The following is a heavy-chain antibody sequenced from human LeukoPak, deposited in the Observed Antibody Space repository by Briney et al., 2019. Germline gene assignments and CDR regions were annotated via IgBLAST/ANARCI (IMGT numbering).Heavy chain of an antibody. J-gene: IGHJ6*03. CDR2: ITPIFGTA. Sequence: SVKVSCKASGGTFSSYAISWVRQAPGQGLEWMGGITPIFGTANYAQKFQGRVTITADESTSTAYMELSSLRSEDTAVYYCARVWGLPYYYMDVWGKGTTVTVSS. D-gene: IGHD1-26*01. CDR1: GGTFSSYA. V-gene: IGHV1-69*13. CDR3: ARVWGLPYYYMDV.